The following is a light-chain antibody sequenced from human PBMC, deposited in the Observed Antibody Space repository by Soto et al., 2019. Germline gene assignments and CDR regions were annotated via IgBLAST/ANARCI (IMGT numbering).Light chain of an antibody. CDR1: SSNIGSYT. J-gene: IGLJ2*01. CDR2: SNN. Sequence: QSVLTQPPSASGTPGESVTISCSGSSSNIGSYTVSWYQQLPGAAPKLLIYSNNQRPSGVHDRFSGSKSGTSASLGISGLQSEDEADYYCAGWDDSLNGVLFGGGTKVTVL. V-gene: IGLV1-44*01. CDR3: AGWDDSLNGVL.